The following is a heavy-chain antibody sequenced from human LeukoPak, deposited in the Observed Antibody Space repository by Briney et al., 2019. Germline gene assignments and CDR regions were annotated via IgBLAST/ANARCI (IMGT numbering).Heavy chain of an antibody. CDR3: APRPYCSSTSCYEYY. CDR2: INQSGST. CDR1: GGSFSGYY. Sequence: PSETLSLTCAVYGGSFSGYYWRWIRQPPGKGLEWIGEINQSGSTNYNPSLKSRVTISVDTSKNQFSLQLSSVTAADTAVYYCAPRPYCSSTSCYEYYWGQGTLVTVSS. V-gene: IGHV4-34*01. D-gene: IGHD2-2*01. J-gene: IGHJ4*02.